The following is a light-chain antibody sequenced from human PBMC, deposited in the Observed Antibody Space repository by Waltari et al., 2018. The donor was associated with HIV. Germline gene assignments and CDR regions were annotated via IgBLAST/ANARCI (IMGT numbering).Light chain of an antibody. Sequence: QSALTQPASVSGSPGPSITLSSPGTRSDVERYNSVPWYQQHPGKAPKLIIYAVSKRPSGVSNHFSGSKSGNTASLTVSGLQAEDEADYYCCSYAGSSTWVFGGGTRLTVL. V-gene: IGLV2-23*02. CDR1: RSDVERYNS. CDR2: AVS. CDR3: CSYAGSSTWV. J-gene: IGLJ3*02.